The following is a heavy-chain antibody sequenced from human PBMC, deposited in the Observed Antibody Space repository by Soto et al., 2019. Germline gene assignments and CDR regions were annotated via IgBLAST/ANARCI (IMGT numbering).Heavy chain of an antibody. CDR3: ARVSGSGDYDY. CDR2: ISSSSSYI. D-gene: IGHD4-17*01. V-gene: IGHV3-21*01. J-gene: IGHJ4*02. CDR1: GFTVSSDY. Sequence: EVQLVESGGGLVQPGGSLRLSCAASGFTVSSDYMYWVRQAPGKGLEWVSSISSSSSYIYYADSVKGRFTISRDNAKNSLYLQMNSLRAEDTAVYYCARVSGSGDYDYWGQGTLVTVSS.